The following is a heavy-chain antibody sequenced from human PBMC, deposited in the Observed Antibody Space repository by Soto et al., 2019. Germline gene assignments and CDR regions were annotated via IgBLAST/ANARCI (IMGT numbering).Heavy chain of an antibody. Sequence: ASETLSLTCDVSGYSITSGYYWGWVRQPPGKGLEWIGSFYYGGSTFYNPSLKSRVTISVDASKNNFSLRLTSVTAADTAVYFCTRVVAGLDYWGQGSLVTVSS. J-gene: IGHJ4*02. CDR1: GYSITSGYY. D-gene: IGHD6-19*01. CDR3: TRVVAGLDY. CDR2: FYYGGST. V-gene: IGHV4-38-2*01.